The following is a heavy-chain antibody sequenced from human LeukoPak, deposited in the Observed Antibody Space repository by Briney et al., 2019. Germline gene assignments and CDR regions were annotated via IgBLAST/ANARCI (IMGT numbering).Heavy chain of an antibody. CDR3: AKDASHSWTDKFFDY. J-gene: IGHJ4*02. Sequence: PGGSLRLSCAASGFTFSNYAMSWVRQAPGKGLEWVSAISSSAGSTYYADSVKGRFTISRDNARNTPHLQMNSLRAEDTAVYYCAKDASHSWTDKFFDYWGQGTLVTVSS. CDR2: ISSSAGST. V-gene: IGHV3-23*01. D-gene: IGHD3/OR15-3a*01. CDR1: GFTFSNYA.